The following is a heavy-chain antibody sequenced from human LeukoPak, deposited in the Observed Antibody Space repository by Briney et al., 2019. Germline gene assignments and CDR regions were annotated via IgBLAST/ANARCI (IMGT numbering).Heavy chain of an antibody. CDR1: GGTFSSYA. J-gene: IGHJ4*02. Sequence: ASVKVSCKASGGTFSSYAISWVRQAPGQGLEWMGGIIPIFGTANYAQKFQGRVTITADESTSTAYMELSSLRSEDTAVYYCARETALHSSYCFDYWGQGTLVTVSS. V-gene: IGHV1-69*13. CDR2: IIPIFGTA. CDR3: ARETALHSSYCFDY. D-gene: IGHD6-6*01.